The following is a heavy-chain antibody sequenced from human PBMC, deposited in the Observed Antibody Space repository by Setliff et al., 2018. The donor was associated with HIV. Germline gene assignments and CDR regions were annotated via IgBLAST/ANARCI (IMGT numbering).Heavy chain of an antibody. CDR1: GGSLSSNKW. D-gene: IGHD3-3*01. CDR2: IYHSGST. Sequence: PSETLSLTCAVSGGSLSSNKWWSWVRQPPGKGLEWIGEIYHSGSTKYNPSLKSRVTISVDKSKNQFSLNLTSVTAADTAVYYCARGGAFWSGYYGFDYWGQGTLVTVSS. J-gene: IGHJ4*02. V-gene: IGHV4-4*02. CDR3: ARGGAFWSGYYGFDY.